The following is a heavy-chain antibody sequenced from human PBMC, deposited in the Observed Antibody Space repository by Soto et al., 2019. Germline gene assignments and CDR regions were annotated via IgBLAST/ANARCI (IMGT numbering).Heavy chain of an antibody. D-gene: IGHD1-26*01. CDR3: ARSEATGLDY. Sequence: QVQLQESGPGLVKPSGTLSLTCTVSGCSMSSSNWWNWVRQSPGKGLEWIGEAHHSGRTNYNPSLKSRVTISVDKSKNHFSLKLSSVTAADTAVYYCARSEATGLDYWGQGTLVTVSS. V-gene: IGHV4-4*02. CDR2: AHHSGRT. CDR1: GCSMSSSNW. J-gene: IGHJ4*02.